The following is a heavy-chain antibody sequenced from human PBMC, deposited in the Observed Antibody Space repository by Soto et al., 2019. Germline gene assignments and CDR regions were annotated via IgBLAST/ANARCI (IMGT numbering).Heavy chain of an antibody. Sequence: QVQLQESGPGLVKPSQTLSLTCTVSGGSISSAAYYWSWIRQHPGKGLEWIGYISHSGSTYYTPSLKSRVIISADTSKNQFSLNVASVTAADTAVYDCAREYTYGSNFFDCWGHGALVTVSS. CDR2: ISHSGST. V-gene: IGHV4-31*03. J-gene: IGHJ4*01. CDR1: GGSISSAAYY. D-gene: IGHD5-18*01. CDR3: AREYTYGSNFFDC.